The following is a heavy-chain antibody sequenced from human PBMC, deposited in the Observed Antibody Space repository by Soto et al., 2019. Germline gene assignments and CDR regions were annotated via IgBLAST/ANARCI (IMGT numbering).Heavy chain of an antibody. CDR2: MNPNSGNT. Sequence: ASVKVSCKASGYTFTSYDINWVRQATGQGLEWMGWMNPNSGNTGYAQKFQGRVTMTRNTSITTAYMELSSLRSEDTAVYYCARWGYSSSWSGYYYYGMDVWGQGTTVTVSS. CDR3: ARWGYSSSWSGYYYYGMDV. D-gene: IGHD6-13*01. J-gene: IGHJ6*02. V-gene: IGHV1-8*01. CDR1: GYTFTSYD.